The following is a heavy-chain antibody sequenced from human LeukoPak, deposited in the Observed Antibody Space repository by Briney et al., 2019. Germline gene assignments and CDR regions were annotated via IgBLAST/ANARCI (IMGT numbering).Heavy chain of an antibody. V-gene: IGHV4-31*03. J-gene: IGHJ6*03. D-gene: IGHD1-26*01. CDR1: GDSVSTGLHY. Sequence: PSETLSLTCNVSGDSVSTGLHYYSWIRQHPGEGLQWLGCTHYSGSTHYKSSLRSRLAISLDKSKNQVSLKLTSVTAADTAVYYCARGRRGKYSPYFYYHIDVWGTGTPVTVSS. CDR3: ARGRRGKYSPYFYYHIDV. CDR2: THYSGST.